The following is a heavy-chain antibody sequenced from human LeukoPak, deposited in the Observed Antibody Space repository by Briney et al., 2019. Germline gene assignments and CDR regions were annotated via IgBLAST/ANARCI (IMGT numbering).Heavy chain of an antibody. V-gene: IGHV1-46*01. CDR3: ARESSGYATDY. CDR1: GYTFTSYY. J-gene: IGHJ4*02. D-gene: IGHD5-12*01. Sequence: GASVKVSCKASGYTFTSYYIHWVRQAPGQGLEWMGIINPSGGSTSYAQKFQGRVTMTRDTSTSTVYMELSSLRPEDTAVYYCARESSGYATDYWGQGTLVTVSS. CDR2: INPSGGST.